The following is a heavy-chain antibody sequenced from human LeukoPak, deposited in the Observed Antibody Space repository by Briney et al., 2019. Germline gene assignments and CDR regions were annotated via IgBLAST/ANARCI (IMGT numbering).Heavy chain of an antibody. J-gene: IGHJ4*02. CDR2: IKQDGSEK. V-gene: IGHV3-7*01. Sequence: GGSLRLSCAASGFTFSSYWMSWVRQAPGKGLEWVANIKQDGSEKYYVDSVKGRFTISRDNAKNSLYLRMNSLRAEDTAVCYCAKAKGDPYDSSGYYYVFDYWGQGTLVTVSS. D-gene: IGHD3-22*01. CDR3: AKAKGDPYDSSGYYYVFDY. CDR1: GFTFSSYW.